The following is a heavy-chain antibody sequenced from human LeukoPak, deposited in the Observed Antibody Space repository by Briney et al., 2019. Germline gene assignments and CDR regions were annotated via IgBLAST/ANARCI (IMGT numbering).Heavy chain of an antibody. Sequence: PAGGSLRLSCAASGFTFSSYWMSWVRQTPGKGLEWVANIKADGSEKYYVDSVKGRFTISRDNGKNSLFLQMNSLRAEDTAIYYCATYRQVLLPFESWGQGTLVTVSS. CDR1: GFTFSSYW. D-gene: IGHD2-8*02. CDR2: IKADGSEK. V-gene: IGHV3-7*03. J-gene: IGHJ4*02. CDR3: ATYRQVLLPFES.